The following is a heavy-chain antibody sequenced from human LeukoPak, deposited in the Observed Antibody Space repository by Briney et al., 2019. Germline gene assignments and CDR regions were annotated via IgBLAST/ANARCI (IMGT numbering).Heavy chain of an antibody. CDR3: TRNRGIATAGILQAPHDY. Sequence: GRSLRLSCSASGFAFGDYAMSWVRQAPGGGPEWVGFIRSKPYGGTTEYAASAKGRFTISRDDSKNIVYLQMNSLKVEDTALYYCTRNRGIATAGILQAPHDYWGQGTHVTVSS. V-gene: IGHV3-49*04. CDR2: IRSKPYGGTT. J-gene: IGHJ4*02. CDR1: GFAFGDYA. D-gene: IGHD6-13*01.